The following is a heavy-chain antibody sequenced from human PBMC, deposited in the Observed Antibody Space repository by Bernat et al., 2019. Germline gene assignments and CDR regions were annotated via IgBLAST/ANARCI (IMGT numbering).Heavy chain of an antibody. CDR3: ARDTPYSSMVHP. Sequence: SCAASGFPFSSYWMSWVRQAPGKGLEWLSNIKQDGSEKYYLDSVKGRFTISRDNAKNSLYLQMNSLRAEDTAVYYCARDTPYSSMVHPWGQGTLV. J-gene: IGHJ1*01. D-gene: IGHD6-13*01. CDR2: IKQDGSEK. V-gene: IGHV3-7*03. CDR1: GFPFSSYW.